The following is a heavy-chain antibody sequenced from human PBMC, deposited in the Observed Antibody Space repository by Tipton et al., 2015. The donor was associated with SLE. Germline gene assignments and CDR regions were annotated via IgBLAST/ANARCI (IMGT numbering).Heavy chain of an antibody. D-gene: IGHD5-24*01. CDR3: AREGERWLQLGYYYYYGMDV. J-gene: IGHJ6*02. Sequence: TLSLTCTVSGGSISSGGYYWSWIRQPPGKGLEWIGEINHSGSTNYNPPLKSRVTISVDTSKNQFSLKLSSVTAADTAVYYCAREGERWLQLGYYYYYGMDVWGQGTTVTVSS. CDR1: GGSISSGGYY. CDR2: INHSGST. V-gene: IGHV4-39*07.